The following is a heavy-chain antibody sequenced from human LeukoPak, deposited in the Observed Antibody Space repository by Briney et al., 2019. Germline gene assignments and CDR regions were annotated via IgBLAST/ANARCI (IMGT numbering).Heavy chain of an antibody. J-gene: IGHJ6*02. D-gene: IGHD2-8*01. Sequence: ASVKVSCKASGYTFTSYYMHWVRQATGQGLEWMGWMNPNSGNTGYAQKFQGRVTMTRNTSISTAYMELSSLRSEDTAVYYCARGAYCTNGVCYTPHYYYYYGMDVWGQGTTVTVSS. CDR1: GYTFTSYY. V-gene: IGHV1-8*02. CDR3: ARGAYCTNGVCYTPHYYYYYGMDV. CDR2: MNPNSGNT.